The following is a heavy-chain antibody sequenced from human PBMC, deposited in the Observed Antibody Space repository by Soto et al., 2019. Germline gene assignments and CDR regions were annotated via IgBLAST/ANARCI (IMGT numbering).Heavy chain of an antibody. CDR3: ARVDTAMVPYYYYGMDV. D-gene: IGHD5-18*01. CDR1: GYSFTSYW. J-gene: IGHJ6*02. V-gene: IGHV5-51*01. CDR2: IYPGDSDT. Sequence: ESLKISCKGSGYSFTSYWIGWVRQMPGKGLEWMGIIYPGDSDTRYSPSFQGQVTISADKSISTAYLQWSSLKASDTAMYYCARVDTAMVPYYYYGMDVCGQGTTVTVSS.